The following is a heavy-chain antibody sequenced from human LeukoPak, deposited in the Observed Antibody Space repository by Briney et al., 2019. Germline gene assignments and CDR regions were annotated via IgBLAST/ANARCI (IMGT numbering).Heavy chain of an antibody. CDR2: ISSSSSYI. Sequence: PGGSLRLSCAASGFTFSSYSMNWVRQAPGKGLEWVSSISSSSSYIYYADSVKGRFTISRDNAKNSLYLQMNSLRAEDTAVYYCARAESDSSGYYYVGDYWGQGTLVTVSS. CDR1: GFTFSSYS. CDR3: ARAESDSSGYYYVGDY. D-gene: IGHD3-22*01. J-gene: IGHJ4*02. V-gene: IGHV3-21*01.